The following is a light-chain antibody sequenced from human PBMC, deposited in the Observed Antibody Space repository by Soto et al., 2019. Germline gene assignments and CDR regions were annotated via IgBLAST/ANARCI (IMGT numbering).Light chain of an antibody. CDR2: GAS. J-gene: IGKJ4*01. V-gene: IGKV3-20*01. CDR1: QSVSDSF. CDR3: QHYKA. Sequence: EIVLTHSPGTLSLSPGERATLSCRASQSVSDSFIAWYQQRPGQAPRLLIYGASQRATGIPDRFRGSESGTHFSLTINRLEPEDFAVYYCQHYKAFGGGTKVDLK.